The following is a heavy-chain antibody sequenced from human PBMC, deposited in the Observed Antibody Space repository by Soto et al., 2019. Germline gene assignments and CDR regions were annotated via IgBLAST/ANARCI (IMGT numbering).Heavy chain of an antibody. D-gene: IGHD4-17*01. CDR3: AADGPSGDYLFRYYYYYGMEV. V-gene: IGHV1-58*01. J-gene: IGHJ6*02. CDR2: IVVGSGNT. Sequence: SVKVSCKASGFTFTSSAVQWVRQARGQRLEWIGWIVVGSGNTNYAQKFQERVTITRDMSTSTAYMELSSLRSEDTAVYYCAADGPSGDYLFRYYYYYGMEVWGQGTTVTVSS. CDR1: GFTFTSSA.